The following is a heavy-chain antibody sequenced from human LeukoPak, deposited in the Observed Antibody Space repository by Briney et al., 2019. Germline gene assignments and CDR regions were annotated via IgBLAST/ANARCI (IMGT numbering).Heavy chain of an antibody. CDR1: GGSISRSNW. J-gene: IGHJ4*02. D-gene: IGHD2-21*02. Sequence: PSETLSLTCAVSGGSISRSNWWSWVRQPPGKGLEWIGEIYHSGSTNYNPSLKSRVTISVDKSKNQFSLKLSSVTAADTAVYYCARVEVCGCDWYPYFDYWSQGTLVTVSS. CDR2: IYHSGST. V-gene: IGHV4-4*02. CDR3: ARVEVCGCDWYPYFDY.